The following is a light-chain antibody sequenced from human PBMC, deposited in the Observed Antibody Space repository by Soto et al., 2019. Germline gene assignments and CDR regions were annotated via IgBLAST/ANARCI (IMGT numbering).Light chain of an antibody. CDR3: QVWDSTTV. CDR2: RDS. V-gene: IGLV3-9*01. CDR1: NIGSKN. Sequence: SYELTQPLSVSVALGQTARITCGGNNIGSKNVHWYQQKPGQAPVLVIYRDSNRPSGIPERFSGSNSGNTATLTISRAQAGDEADYCCQVWDSTTVFGTGTKVTVL. J-gene: IGLJ1*01.